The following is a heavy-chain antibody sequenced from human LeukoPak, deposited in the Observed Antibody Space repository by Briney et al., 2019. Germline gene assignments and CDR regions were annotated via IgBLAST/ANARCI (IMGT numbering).Heavy chain of an antibody. CDR3: ARDRRGYSGYDMN. V-gene: IGHV1-2*06. CDR1: GYTFNGYY. CDR2: INPNSGGT. Sequence: ASVKVSCKASGYTFNGYYMQWVRQAPAQGLEWMGRINPNSGGTDSAQKFQGRVTMTIDTPINTAYMELSSLTSDDTAVYHCARDRRGYSGYDMNWGQGTLVTVSS. J-gene: IGHJ4*02. D-gene: IGHD5-12*01.